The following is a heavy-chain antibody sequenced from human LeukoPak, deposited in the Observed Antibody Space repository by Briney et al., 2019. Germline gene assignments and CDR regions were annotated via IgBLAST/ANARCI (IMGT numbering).Heavy chain of an antibody. CDR3: ARDWEETTMTISDY. Sequence: ASVKVSCKASGYTYTNYGISWVRQAPGQGLEWMGWINAYKGKTNYAQKFQGRVTMTTDTSTSTAYMELRSLRSDDTAVYYRARDWEETTMTISDYWGQGTLVTVSS. CDR1: GYTYTNYG. V-gene: IGHV1-18*01. D-gene: IGHD4-17*01. J-gene: IGHJ4*02. CDR2: INAYKGKT.